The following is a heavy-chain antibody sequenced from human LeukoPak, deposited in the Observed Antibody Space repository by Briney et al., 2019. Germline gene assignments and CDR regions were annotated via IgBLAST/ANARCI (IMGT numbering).Heavy chain of an antibody. J-gene: IGHJ4*02. V-gene: IGHV3-23*01. Sequence: PGGSLRLSCAASGFTLSSYAMSWVRQAPGKGLEWVSAVSGSGASTYYADSVKGRFTISRDNSKNTLYLQMNSLRAGDTAVYYCAKAGPYIAARPFDYWGQGTLVAVSS. CDR1: GFTLSSYA. CDR2: VSGSGAST. CDR3: AKAGPYIAARPFDY. D-gene: IGHD6-6*01.